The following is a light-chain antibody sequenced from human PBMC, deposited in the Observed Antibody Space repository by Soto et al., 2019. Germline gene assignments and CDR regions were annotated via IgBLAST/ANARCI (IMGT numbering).Light chain of an antibody. Sequence: QSVLTQPPSVSGAPGRRVTISCTGSSSNIGAGYDVHWYQQLPGRAPKLLIHGNNNRPSGVPDRFSGSKSGTSASLVITGLQAEDEADYYCCSYAGSYTHVFGTGTKLTVL. J-gene: IGLJ1*01. CDR3: CSYAGSYTHV. CDR1: SSNIGAGYD. CDR2: GNN. V-gene: IGLV1-40*01.